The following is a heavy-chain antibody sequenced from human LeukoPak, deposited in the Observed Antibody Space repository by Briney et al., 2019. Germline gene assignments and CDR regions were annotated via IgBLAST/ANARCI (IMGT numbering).Heavy chain of an antibody. D-gene: IGHD6-19*01. CDR1: GGSISSTSYY. CDR3: VRDSRTAYSSGWYALYYFDY. Sequence: SETLSLTRTVSGGSISSTSYYWGWIRQPPGKGLEWIGTIYYSGNTYYNPSLKTRVTISVDTSKNQFSLKLSSVTAADTAVYYCVRDSRTAYSSGWYALYYFDYWGQGTLVTVSS. V-gene: IGHV4-39*07. J-gene: IGHJ4*02. CDR2: IYYSGNT.